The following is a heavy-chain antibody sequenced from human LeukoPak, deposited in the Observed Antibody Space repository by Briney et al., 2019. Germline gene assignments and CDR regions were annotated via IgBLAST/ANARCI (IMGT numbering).Heavy chain of an antibody. CDR2: INTDGSST. J-gene: IGHJ4*02. CDR1: GFTFSTYW. D-gene: IGHD3-22*01. V-gene: IGHV3-74*01. Sequence: GGSLRLSCAASGFTFSTYWMHWVRQAPGKGLVWVSRINTDGSSTSYADSVKGRFTISRDNAKNTLYLQMNSLRTEDTAVYYCARAPSSGHFDYWGQGALVTVSS. CDR3: ARAPSSGHFDY.